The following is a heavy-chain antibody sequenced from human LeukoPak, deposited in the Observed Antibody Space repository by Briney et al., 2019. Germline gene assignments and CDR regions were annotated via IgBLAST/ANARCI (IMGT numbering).Heavy chain of an antibody. V-gene: IGHV3-9*01. CDR2: ISWNSGSI. J-gene: IGHJ4*02. Sequence: PGGSLRLSCAASGFTFDDYAMHWVRHAPGKGLEWVSGISWNSGSIGYADSVKGRFTISRDNAKNSLYLQMNSLRAEDTALYYCAKDVGLRGYFDYWGQGTLVTVS. CDR3: AKDVGLRGYFDY. D-gene: IGHD4-17*01. CDR1: GFTFDDYA.